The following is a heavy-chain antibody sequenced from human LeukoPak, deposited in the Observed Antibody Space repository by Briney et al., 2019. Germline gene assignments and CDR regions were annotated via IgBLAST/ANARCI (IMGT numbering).Heavy chain of an antibody. CDR3: ARDPISYYYDSSGYLKFPYYYGMDV. Sequence: PGGSLRLSCAASGFTFSSYSMNWVRQAPGKGLEWVSSISSSSSYIYYADSVKGRFTISRDNAKNSLYLQMNSLSAEDTAVYYCARDPISYYYDSSGYLKFPYYYGMDVWGQGTTVTVSS. CDR2: ISSSSSYI. V-gene: IGHV3-21*01. J-gene: IGHJ6*02. CDR1: GFTFSSYS. D-gene: IGHD3-22*01.